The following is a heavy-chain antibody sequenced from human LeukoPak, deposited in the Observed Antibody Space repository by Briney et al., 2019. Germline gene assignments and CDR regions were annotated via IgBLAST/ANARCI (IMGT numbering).Heavy chain of an antibody. V-gene: IGHV4-38-2*02. CDR3: ARGDDYYDSSGYYYGNYFDY. CDR1: DYSISGDHY. D-gene: IGHD3-22*01. CDR2: IYDSGIT. J-gene: IGHJ4*02. Sequence: SETLSLTCTVSDYSISGDHYWGWIRQPPGKGLEWIGSIYDSGITYYNPSLKSRVTISVDTSKNQFSLKLSSVTAADTAVYYCARGDDYYDSSGYYYGNYFDYWGQGTLVTVSS.